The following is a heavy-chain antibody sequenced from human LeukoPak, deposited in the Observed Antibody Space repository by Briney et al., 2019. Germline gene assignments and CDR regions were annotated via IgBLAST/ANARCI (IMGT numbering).Heavy chain of an antibody. Sequence: GGSLRLSCAASGSPFSVYWMTWVRQAPGKGLEWVADISHDGTEFYADSVKGRFTISRDNAETSLDLQMNSLRADDTAVYYCARDKTTAHVFDVWGQGAMVTVSS. D-gene: IGHD1-14*01. J-gene: IGHJ3*01. CDR3: ARDKTTAHVFDV. CDR2: ISHDGTE. CDR1: GSPFSVYW. V-gene: IGHV3-7*01.